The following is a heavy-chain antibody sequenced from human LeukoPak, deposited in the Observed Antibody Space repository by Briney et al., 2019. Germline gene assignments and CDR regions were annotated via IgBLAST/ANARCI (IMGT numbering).Heavy chain of an antibody. CDR1: GGSISNYY. CDR3: ARHHANLRYFDY. V-gene: IGHV4-39*01. Sequence: SETLSLTCSVSGGSISNYYWGWIRQPPGKGLEWIGSIYYSGNTYYNPSLKSRVTVSVDTSKNQFSLNLSSVTAADTAVYYCARHHANLRYFDYWGQGTLVTVSS. CDR2: IYYSGNT. D-gene: IGHD1-7*01. J-gene: IGHJ4*02.